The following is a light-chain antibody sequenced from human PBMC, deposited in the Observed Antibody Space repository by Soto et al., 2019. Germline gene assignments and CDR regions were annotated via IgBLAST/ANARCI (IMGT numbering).Light chain of an antibody. J-gene: IGKJ4*01. CDR3: QQYNDWPPLT. CDR2: GAS. Sequence: EKVLTQSPVTLSVSLGERATLSCRASQSITTNLAWYQQKPGQAPRLLIFGASNRVTGIPARFSGSGSGTEFSLTISSLQSEDSAIYYCQQYNDWPPLTIGGGTKVEI. CDR1: QSITTN. V-gene: IGKV3-15*01.